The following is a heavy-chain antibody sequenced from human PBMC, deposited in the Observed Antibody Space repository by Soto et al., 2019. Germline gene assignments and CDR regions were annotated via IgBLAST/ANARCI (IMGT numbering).Heavy chain of an antibody. CDR3: ARTEQQLVFDY. Sequence: PSETLSLTCTVSGGSISSYYWSWIRQPPGKGLEWIGYIYYSGSTNYNPSLKSRVTISVDTSKNQFSLKLSSVTAADTAVYYCARTEQQLVFDYWGQGTLVTVSS. D-gene: IGHD6-13*01. CDR2: IYYSGST. CDR1: GGSISSYY. J-gene: IGHJ4*02. V-gene: IGHV4-59*01.